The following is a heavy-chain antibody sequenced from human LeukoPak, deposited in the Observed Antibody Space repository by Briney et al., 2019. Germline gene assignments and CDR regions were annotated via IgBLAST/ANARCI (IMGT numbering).Heavy chain of an antibody. CDR2: MNPNSGNT. V-gene: IGHV1-8*01. J-gene: IGHJ5*02. CDR1: GYTFTSYD. CDR3: ARGRTTVTYNWFDP. Sequence: ASVKVSCKPSGYTFTSYDINWVRQATGQGLEWMGWMNPNSGNTGYAQKFQGRVTMTRNTSINTAYMELSSLRSEDTAVYYCARGRTTVTYNWFDPWGQGTLVTVSS. D-gene: IGHD4-17*01.